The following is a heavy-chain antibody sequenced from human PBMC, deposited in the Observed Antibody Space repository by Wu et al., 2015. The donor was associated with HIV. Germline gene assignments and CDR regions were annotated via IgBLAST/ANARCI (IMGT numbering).Heavy chain of an antibody. J-gene: IGHJ4*02. CDR2: INPKTGGT. D-gene: IGHD3-10*01. Sequence: QLVQSGAEVKKPGASVKVSCQSSGYTFNGNFMHWVRQAPGQGLEWVGWINPKTGGTNYAQKFQGRVTMTRDTSINTAYMELSGLRSGDTALYYCSTFHEIQHYWGPGTLVAVSP. V-gene: IGHV1-2*02. CDR1: GYTFNGNF. CDR3: STFHEIQHY.